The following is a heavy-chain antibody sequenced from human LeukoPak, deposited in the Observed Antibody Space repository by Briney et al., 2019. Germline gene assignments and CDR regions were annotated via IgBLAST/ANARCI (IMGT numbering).Heavy chain of an antibody. D-gene: IGHD2-21*02. J-gene: IGHJ4*02. Sequence: GASVKVSCKASGYTFTGYYMHWVPQAPGQGLEWMGWINPNSGGTNYAQKFQGRVTMTRDTSISTAYMELSRLRSDDTAVYYCARDLRAYCGGDCYSDYWGQGTLVSVSS. V-gene: IGHV1-2*03. CDR1: GYTFTGYY. CDR3: ARDLRAYCGGDCYSDY. CDR2: INPNSGGT.